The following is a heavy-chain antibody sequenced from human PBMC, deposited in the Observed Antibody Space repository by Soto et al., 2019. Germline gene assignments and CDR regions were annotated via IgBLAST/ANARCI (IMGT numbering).Heavy chain of an antibody. CDR1: GFTFSGSA. J-gene: IGHJ6*03. Sequence: VQLVESGGGLVQPGGSLKLSCAASGFTFSGSAMHWVRQASGKGLEWVGRIRSKANSYATAYAASVKGRFTISRDDSKNTAYLQMNSLKTEDTAVYYCTTGYDILTGYYNPRGYYYYYYMDVWGKGTTVTVSS. V-gene: IGHV3-73*01. D-gene: IGHD3-9*01. CDR2: IRSKANSYAT. CDR3: TTGYDILTGYYNPRGYYYYYYMDV.